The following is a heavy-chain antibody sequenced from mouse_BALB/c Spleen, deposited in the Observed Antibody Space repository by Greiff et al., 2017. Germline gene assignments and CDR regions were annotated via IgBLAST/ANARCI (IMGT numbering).Heavy chain of an antibody. CDR2: INPYNGAT. J-gene: IGHJ4*01. D-gene: IGHD1-1*01. CDR1: GYSFTGYY. Sequence: VQLQQSGPELVKPGASVKISCKASGYSFTGYYMHWVKQSHVKSLEWIGRINPYNGATSYNQNFKDKASLTVDKSSSTAYMELHSLTSEDSAVYYCARSLRSPYYAMDYWGQGTSVTVSS. V-gene: IGHV1-31*01. CDR3: ARSLRSPYYAMDY.